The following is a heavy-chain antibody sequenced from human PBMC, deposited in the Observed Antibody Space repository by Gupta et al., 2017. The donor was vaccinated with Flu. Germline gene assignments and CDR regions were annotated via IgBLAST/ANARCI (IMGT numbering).Heavy chain of an antibody. CDR1: GFTFSSYG. Sequence: QVQLVESGGGVVQPGRSLRLSCAASGFTFSSYGMTWVRQAPGKGLEWVAVIWYDGSNKYYADSVKGRFTISRDNSKNTLYLQMNSLRAEDTAVYYCARDPDIVVVPAAIRFGAFDIWGQGTMVTVSS. D-gene: IGHD2-2*01. CDR2: IWYDGSNK. CDR3: ARDPDIVVVPAAIRFGAFDI. J-gene: IGHJ3*02. V-gene: IGHV3-33*01.